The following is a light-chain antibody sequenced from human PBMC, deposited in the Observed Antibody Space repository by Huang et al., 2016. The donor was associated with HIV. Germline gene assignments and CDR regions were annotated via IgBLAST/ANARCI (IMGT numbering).Light chain of an antibody. CDR1: QSVLYSSNNKNY. V-gene: IGKV4-1*01. CDR3: QQYYSTPQT. CDR2: WAS. Sequence: DIVMTQSPDSLAVSLGERATINCKSSQSVLYSSNNKNYLAWYQQKPGQPPTLLIYWASTRESGVPDRFSGSGSGTDFTLTISSLQAEDVAVYYCQQYYSTPQTFGQGPRWKSN. J-gene: IGKJ1*01.